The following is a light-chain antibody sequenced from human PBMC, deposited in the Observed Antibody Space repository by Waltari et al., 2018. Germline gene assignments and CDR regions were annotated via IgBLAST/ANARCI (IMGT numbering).Light chain of an antibody. Sequence: DIQMTQSPSILSASVGDTATIPCRTSQSLNTWLAWSQQKPGKAPKLLISKASILESGVPSRFSGSGSGTEFTLTINSLQPDDFATFYCQHYNNYPPTFGGGTKVEIK. CDR2: KAS. V-gene: IGKV1-5*03. CDR3: QHYNNYPPT. CDR1: QSLNTW. J-gene: IGKJ4*01.